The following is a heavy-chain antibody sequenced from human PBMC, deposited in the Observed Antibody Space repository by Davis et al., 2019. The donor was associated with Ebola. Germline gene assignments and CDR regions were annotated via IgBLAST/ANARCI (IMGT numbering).Heavy chain of an antibody. D-gene: IGHD6-6*01. CDR2: ISYDGSNK. Sequence: GESLKISCAASGFTFSSYWMSWVRQAPGKGLEWVAVISYDGSNKYYADSVKGRFTISRDNSKNTLYLQMNSLRAEDTAVYYCAKISSSSPNYWGQGTLVTVSS. CDR3: AKISSSSPNY. V-gene: IGHV3-30*18. CDR1: GFTFSSYW. J-gene: IGHJ4*02.